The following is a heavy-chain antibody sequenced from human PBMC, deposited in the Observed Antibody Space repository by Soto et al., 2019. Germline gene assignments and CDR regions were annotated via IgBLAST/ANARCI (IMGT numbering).Heavy chain of an antibody. CDR3: AHRATMTIFGLIIDNGIWFDP. Sequence: QINLIESGPTLVKPTQPLTLTCTFSGFSLSTSGAAVGWVRQPPGRALGWLALIYWDGDKRYNASPGNRLTITKDTSMNQVVLTLTNVDPADTATYYCAHRATMTIFGLIIDNGIWFDPWGQGTRVIVSS. D-gene: IGHD3-3*01. V-gene: IGHV2-5*02. J-gene: IGHJ5*02. CDR2: IYWDGDK. CDR1: GFSLSTSGAA.